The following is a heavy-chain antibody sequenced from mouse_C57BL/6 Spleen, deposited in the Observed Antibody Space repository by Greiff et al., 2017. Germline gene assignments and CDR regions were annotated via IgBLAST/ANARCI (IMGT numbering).Heavy chain of an antibody. V-gene: IGHV1-81*01. Sequence: VQLQQSGAELARPGASLKLSCTASGYTFTSYGISWVKQRTGQGLEWIGEIYPRSGNTYYNEKFKGKDTLTADKSSNTAYMELRSLTSEDSAVYFCARAGGTGYFDVWGKGTTVTVSS. CDR2: IYPRSGNT. J-gene: IGHJ1*03. CDR1: GYTFTSYG. D-gene: IGHD4-1*01. CDR3: ARAGGTGYFDV.